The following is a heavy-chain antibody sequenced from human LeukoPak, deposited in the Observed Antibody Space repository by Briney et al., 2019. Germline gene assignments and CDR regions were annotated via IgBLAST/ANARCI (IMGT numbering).Heavy chain of an antibody. J-gene: IGHJ4*02. D-gene: IGHD3-22*01. V-gene: IGHV3-66*01. Sequence: GGSLRLSCAASGFTFSSYWMHWVRQAPGKGLEWVSLIYGGGSTFYADSVKGRFTISRDNSKNTLYLQMNSLRAEDTAVYYCARDLYYDSGGYYFSLYWGQGTLVTVSS. CDR2: IYGGGST. CDR1: GFTFSSYW. CDR3: ARDLYYDSGGYYFSLY.